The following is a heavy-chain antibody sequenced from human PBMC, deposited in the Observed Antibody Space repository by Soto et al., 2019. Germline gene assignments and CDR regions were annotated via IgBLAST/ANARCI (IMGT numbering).Heavy chain of an antibody. V-gene: IGHV4-30-4*01. J-gene: IGHJ4*02. CDR1: GGSISSGDYY. CDR2: IYYSGST. Sequence: PSETLSLTCTVSGGSISSGDYYWSWIRQPPGKGLEWIGYIYYSGSTNYNPSLKSRITISVDTSKNQFSLKLNSVTAADTAVYHCARAFRDYYDSSTYLDYWGQGTLVTVSS. CDR3: ARAFRDYYDSSTYLDY. D-gene: IGHD3-22*01.